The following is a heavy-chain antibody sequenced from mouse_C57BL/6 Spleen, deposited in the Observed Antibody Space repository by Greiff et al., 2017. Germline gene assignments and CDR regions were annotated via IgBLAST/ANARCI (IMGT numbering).Heavy chain of an antibody. CDR1: GYTFTDYE. D-gene: IGHD1-1*01. V-gene: IGHV1-15*01. CDR2: IDPETGGT. J-gene: IGHJ2*01. Sequence: VQLQQSGAELVRPGASVTLSCKASGYTFTDYEMHWVKQTPVHGLEWIGAIDPETGGTAYTQKFKGKAILTADKSSSTAYMELLSLTSEDSAVYYCTRRDYYGSSYFDYWGQGTTLTVSS. CDR3: TRRDYYGSSYFDY.